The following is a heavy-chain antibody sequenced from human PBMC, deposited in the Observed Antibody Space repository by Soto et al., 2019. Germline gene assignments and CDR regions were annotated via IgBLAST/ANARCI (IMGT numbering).Heavy chain of an antibody. J-gene: IGHJ2*01. Sequence: EVQLLESGGGLAQPGGSLRLSCAASGFTFSTSAMSWVRQAPGKGLEWVASISATGGGTSYADSVKGRFTISRDNSENVLYLQTNILRAEDTAVYYCAKDMVIGWYFDLWGRGTLVAVSS. D-gene: IGHD2-21*01. CDR3: AKDMVIGWYFDL. V-gene: IGHV3-23*01. CDR1: GFTFSTSA. CDR2: ISATGGGT.